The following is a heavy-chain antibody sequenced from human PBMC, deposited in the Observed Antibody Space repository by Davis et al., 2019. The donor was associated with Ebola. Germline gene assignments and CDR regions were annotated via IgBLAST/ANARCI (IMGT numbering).Heavy chain of an antibody. D-gene: IGHD5-24*01. CDR2: ISYDGSNK. V-gene: IGHV3-30-3*01. Sequence: GESLKISCAASGFTFSSYAMHWVRQAPGKGLEWVAVISYDGSNKYYADSVKGRFTISRDNSKNTLYLQMNSLRAEDTAVYYCARDGSGMATIYSLLDYWGQGTLVTVSS. J-gene: IGHJ4*02. CDR3: ARDGSGMATIYSLLDY. CDR1: GFTFSSYA.